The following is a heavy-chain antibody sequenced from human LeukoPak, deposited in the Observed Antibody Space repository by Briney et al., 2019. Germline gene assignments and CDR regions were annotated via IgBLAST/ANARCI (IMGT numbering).Heavy chain of an antibody. V-gene: IGHV3-23*01. CDR1: GFSVRKNY. J-gene: IGHJ4*02. Sequence: GGSLRLSCEVSGFSVRKNYMSWVRQAPGKGLEWVSAISGSGGSTYYADSVKGRFTISRDNSKNTLYLQMNSLRAEDTAVYYCAKGGHDFWSGYYVGDYYFDYWGQGTLVTVSS. CDR3: AKGGHDFWSGYYVGDYYFDY. CDR2: ISGSGGST. D-gene: IGHD3-3*01.